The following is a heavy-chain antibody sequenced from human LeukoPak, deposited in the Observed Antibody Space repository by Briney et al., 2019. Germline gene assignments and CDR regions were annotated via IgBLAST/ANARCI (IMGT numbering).Heavy chain of an antibody. CDR3: ARDGVRYCGGDCYSDY. CDR2: INPNSGGT. D-gene: IGHD2-21*01. Sequence: ASAKVSCKTSGYTFTDYYIHWVRQAPGQGLEWMGWINPNSGGTNYAQKFQGRVTMTRDTSISTAYMELSRLTSDDTAVYYCARDGVRYCGGDCYSDYWGQGTLVTVSS. V-gene: IGHV1-2*02. CDR1: GYTFTDYY. J-gene: IGHJ4*02.